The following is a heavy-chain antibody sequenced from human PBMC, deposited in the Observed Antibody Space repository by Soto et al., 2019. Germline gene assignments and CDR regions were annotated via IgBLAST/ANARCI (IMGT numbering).Heavy chain of an antibody. V-gene: IGHV4-34*01. Sequence: PSETLSLTYAVYGGSFSGYYWSWIRQPPGKGLEWIGEINHSGSTNYNPSLKSRVTISVDTSKNQFSLKLSSVTAADTAVYYCARGSPKFPKRKLTGKLGYCSGGSCYHFDYWGQGTLVTVSS. J-gene: IGHJ4*02. D-gene: IGHD2-15*01. CDR2: INHSGST. CDR1: GGSFSGYY. CDR3: ARGSPKFPKRKLTGKLGYCSGGSCYHFDY.